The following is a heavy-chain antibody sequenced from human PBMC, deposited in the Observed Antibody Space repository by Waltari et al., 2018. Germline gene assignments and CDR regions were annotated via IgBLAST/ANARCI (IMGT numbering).Heavy chain of an antibody. CDR2: VYPSGTT. Sequence: QLQLQESGPGLVKTLETLSLTCTVSGDSIRKSSYYWGWIRQPPGKGLEWIGSVYPSGTTTCHPSLKSRVTISVDTSKNQFSLKLRSVTAADTAVYYCARDDIPATGPLDSWGQGTLVTVSS. D-gene: IGHD2-15*01. J-gene: IGHJ4*02. CDR1: GDSIRKSSYY. V-gene: IGHV4-39*07. CDR3: ARDDIPATGPLDS.